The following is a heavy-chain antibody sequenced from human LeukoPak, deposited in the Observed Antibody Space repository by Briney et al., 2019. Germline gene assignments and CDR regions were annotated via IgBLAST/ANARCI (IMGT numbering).Heavy chain of an antibody. Sequence: ASVKVSSKASGYTFTGYYMHWVRQAPGQGLEWMGWINPNSDGTNYAQKFQGRVTMTRDTSISTAYMELSRLRSDDTAVYYCARDNDNYDSSGYYVPLYNWFDPWGQGTLVTVSS. V-gene: IGHV1-2*02. D-gene: IGHD3-22*01. CDR3: ARDNDNYDSSGYYVPLYNWFDP. CDR2: INPNSDGT. J-gene: IGHJ5*02. CDR1: GYTFTGYY.